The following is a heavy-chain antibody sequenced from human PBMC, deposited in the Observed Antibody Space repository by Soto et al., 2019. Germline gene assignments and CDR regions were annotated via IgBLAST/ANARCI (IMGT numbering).Heavy chain of an antibody. CDR2: ISGSGGST. Sequence: WGSLRLSCAASGFTFSSYAMSWVRQAPGKGLEWVSYISGSGGSTYYEDSVKVRFTISRENYKNTLYLKMNSLRAEDTAVYYCAKFKWESTXCLPHWGKGTLXTXS. V-gene: IGHV3-23*01. J-gene: IGHJ4*02. D-gene: IGHD2-2*01. CDR3: AKFKWESTXCLPH. CDR1: GFTFSSYA.